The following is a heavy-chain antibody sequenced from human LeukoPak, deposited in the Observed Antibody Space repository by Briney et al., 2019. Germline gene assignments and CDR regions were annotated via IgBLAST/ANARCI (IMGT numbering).Heavy chain of an antibody. Sequence: GGSLRLSCAASEFTFSKYAMNWVRQAPGRGLEWVSGINGSGVITFYADSVKGRFTISRDNSKNTLYLQMNSLRAEDTAIYYCAKDSSQGGDYFDSWGQGTLVTVSS. V-gene: IGHV3-23*01. CDR1: EFTFSKYA. J-gene: IGHJ4*02. CDR3: AKDSSQGGDYFDS. CDR2: INGSGVIT. D-gene: IGHD3-16*01.